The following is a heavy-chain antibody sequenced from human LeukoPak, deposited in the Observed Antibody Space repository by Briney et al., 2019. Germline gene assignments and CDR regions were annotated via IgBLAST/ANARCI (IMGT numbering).Heavy chain of an antibody. CDR1: GGSISSGSYY. V-gene: IGHV4-61*02. CDR2: IYTSGST. D-gene: IGHD3-16*01. Sequence: SETLSLTCTVSGGSISSGSYYWSWIRQPAGKGLEWIGRIYTSGSTNYNPSLKSRVTISVDTSKNQFSLKLSSVTAADTAVYYCARVGADYDLYYYYYMDVWGKGTTVTISS. CDR3: ARVGADYDLYYYYYMDV. J-gene: IGHJ6*03.